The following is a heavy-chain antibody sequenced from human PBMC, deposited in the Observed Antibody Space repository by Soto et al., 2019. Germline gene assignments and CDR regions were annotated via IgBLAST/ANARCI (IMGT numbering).Heavy chain of an antibody. CDR1: GYTFTSYA. CDR3: ARSTGIAVWGDY. V-gene: IGHV1-3*01. Sequence: QVQLVQSGAEVKKPGASVKVSCKASGYTFTSYAIHWVRQAPGQRLEWMGWINAGNGNTKYSQKSQGRVTITRDTPARTASMDLCGLRSEDTAVYFCARSTGIAVWGDYWCQGTLVTVSS. CDR2: INAGNGNT. J-gene: IGHJ4*02. D-gene: IGHD6-19*01.